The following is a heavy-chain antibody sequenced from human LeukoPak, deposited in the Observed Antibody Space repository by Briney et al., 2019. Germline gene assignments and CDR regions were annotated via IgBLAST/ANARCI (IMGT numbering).Heavy chain of an antibody. CDR2: IIPIFGTA. CDR1: GGTFSSYA. J-gene: IGHJ5*02. CDR3: ARGGVGSYDSSGYYYA. Sequence: ASVKVSCKASGGTFSSYAISWVRQAPGQGLELMGGIIPIFGTANYAQKFQGRVTMTRNTSISTAYMELSSLRSEDTAVYYCARGGVGSYDSSGYYYAWGQGTLVTVSS. V-gene: IGHV1-69*05. D-gene: IGHD3-22*01.